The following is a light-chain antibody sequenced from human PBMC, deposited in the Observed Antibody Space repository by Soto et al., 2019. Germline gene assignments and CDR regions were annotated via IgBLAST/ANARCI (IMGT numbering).Light chain of an antibody. Sequence: QSVLTQPPSVSGAPGQRVTISCTGSSSNIGAGHDVPWYQQLPGTAPKLLIYGNGNRPSGVPDRFSGSKSGTSASLAITGLQAEYEADYYCQSYDSSLSGSEVFGKGTKVTVL. J-gene: IGLJ2*01. CDR3: QSYDSSLSGSEV. V-gene: IGLV1-40*01. CDR1: SSNIGAGHD. CDR2: GNG.